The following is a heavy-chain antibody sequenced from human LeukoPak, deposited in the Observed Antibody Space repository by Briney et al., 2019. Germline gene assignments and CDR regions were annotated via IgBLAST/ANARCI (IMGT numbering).Heavy chain of an antibody. V-gene: IGHV3-23*01. D-gene: IGHD4-11*01. J-gene: IGHJ3*02. CDR2: ISGSGGST. CDR3: AKVRSGMTSVPYDGSFDI. CDR1: GFTFSSYA. Sequence: GGSLGLSCAASGFTFSSYAMSWVRQAPGKGLEWVSAISGSGGSTYYADSVKGRFTISRDNSKNTLYLQMNSLRAEDTAVYYRAKVRSGMTSVPYDGSFDIWGQGTVVTVSS.